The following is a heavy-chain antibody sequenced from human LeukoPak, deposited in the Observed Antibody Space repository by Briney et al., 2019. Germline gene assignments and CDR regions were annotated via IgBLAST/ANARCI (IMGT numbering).Heavy chain of an antibody. CDR3: ARDNRTWYYYYGMDV. CDR1: GGTFSSYA. Sequence: ASVKVSCKASGGTFSSYAISWVRQAPGQGLEWMGGIIPISDTASYAQKFQGRVTITADESTSTAYMELSSLRSEDTAVYYCARDNRTWYYYYGMDVWGQGTTVTVSS. D-gene: IGHD2/OR15-2a*01. V-gene: IGHV1-69*13. J-gene: IGHJ6*02. CDR2: IIPISDTA.